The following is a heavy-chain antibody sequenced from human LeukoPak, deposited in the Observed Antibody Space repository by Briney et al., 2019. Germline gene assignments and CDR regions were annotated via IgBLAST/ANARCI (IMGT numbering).Heavy chain of an antibody. CDR3: AKLSGYSGYDVDYMDV. CDR1: GFTFSSYG. D-gene: IGHD5-12*01. CDR2: ISGSGGST. J-gene: IGHJ6*03. V-gene: IGHV3-23*01. Sequence: PGGSLRLSCAASGFTFSSYGMSWVRQAPGKGLEWVSAISGSGGSTYYADSVKGRFTISRDNSKNTLYLQMNSLRAEDTAVYYCAKLSGYSGYDVDYMDVWGKGTTVTISS.